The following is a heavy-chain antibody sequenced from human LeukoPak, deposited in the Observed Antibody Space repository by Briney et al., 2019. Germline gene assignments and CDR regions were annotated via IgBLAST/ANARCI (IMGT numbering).Heavy chain of an antibody. D-gene: IGHD3-10*01. Sequence: GGSLRLPCAASGFTFSSHAMSWVRQAPWKGLEWVSHISGSGGSTYYADSVKSRFTISRDNSKNTLYLQMSSLRAEDTAVYYCAKAYGSGSYYHFDYWGQGTLVTVSS. CDR1: GFTFSSHA. CDR2: ISGSGGST. J-gene: IGHJ4*02. V-gene: IGHV3-23*01. CDR3: AKAYGSGSYYHFDY.